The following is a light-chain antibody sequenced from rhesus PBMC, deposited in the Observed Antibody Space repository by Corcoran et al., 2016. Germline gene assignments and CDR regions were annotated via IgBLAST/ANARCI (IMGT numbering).Light chain of an antibody. V-gene: IGKV3-24*04. CDR1: QSVSSY. J-gene: IGKJ1*01. Sequence: EIVMTQSPATLALSPGERATLSCRASQSVSSYLAWYQQKPGQAPRLLIYGATTRATGIPDRFRGSGSGTEFTLTISSLEPEDVGVYFCLQSSSWPRTFGPGTKVEIK. CDR3: LQSSSWPRT. CDR2: GAT.